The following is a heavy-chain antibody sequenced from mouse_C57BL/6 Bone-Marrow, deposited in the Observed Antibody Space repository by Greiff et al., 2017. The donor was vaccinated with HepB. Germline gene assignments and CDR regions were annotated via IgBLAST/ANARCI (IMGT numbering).Heavy chain of an antibody. J-gene: IGHJ2*01. V-gene: IGHV10-1*01. CDR3: VRHGGLRRGFDY. D-gene: IGHD2-4*01. Sequence: EVQGVESGGGLVQPQGSLKLSCAASGFSFNTYAMNWVRQAPGKGLEWVARIRSKSNNYATYYADSVKDRFTISRDDSESMLYLQMNNLKTEDTAMYYCVRHGGLRRGFDYWGQGTTLTVSS. CDR1: GFSFNTYA. CDR2: IRSKSNNYAT.